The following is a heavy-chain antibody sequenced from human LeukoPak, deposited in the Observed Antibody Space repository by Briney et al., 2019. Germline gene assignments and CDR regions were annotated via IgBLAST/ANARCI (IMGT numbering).Heavy chain of an antibody. CDR3: ARVLAVAGLY. CDR2: ISSSSSYT. J-gene: IGHJ4*02. Sequence: PGGSLRLSCAASGFTFSSYSMNWVRQAPGKGLEWVSSISSSSSYTYYADSVKGRFTISRDNAKNSLYLQMNSLRAEDTAVYYCARVLAVAGLYWGQGTLVTVSS. V-gene: IGHV3-21*01. CDR1: GFTFSSYS. D-gene: IGHD6-19*01.